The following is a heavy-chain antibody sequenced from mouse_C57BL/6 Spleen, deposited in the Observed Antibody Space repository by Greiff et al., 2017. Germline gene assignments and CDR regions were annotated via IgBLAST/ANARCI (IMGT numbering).Heavy chain of an antibody. V-gene: IGHV1-55*01. CDR1: GYTFTSYW. J-gene: IGHJ4*01. CDR3: ARIYYYGSSYGAMDY. D-gene: IGHD1-1*01. CDR2: IYPGSGST. Sequence: QVQLQQPGAELVKPGASVKMSCKASGYTFTSYWITWVKQRPGQGLEWIGDIYPGSGSTNYNEKFKSKATLTVDTSSSTAYMQLSSLTSEDSAVYYCARIYYYGSSYGAMDYWGQGTSVTVSS.